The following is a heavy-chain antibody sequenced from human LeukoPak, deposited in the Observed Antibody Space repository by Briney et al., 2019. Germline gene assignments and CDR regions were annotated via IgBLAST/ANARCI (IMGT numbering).Heavy chain of an antibody. Sequence: PGGSLRLSCAVSGFTCSDYSMNWVRQAPGKGLDWGSYISSSGFTINYADSVKGRFTISRDNAKNSLYLQMNSLRAEDTAVYYCVRGVPKTSYYYYYMDVWGKGTTVTVSS. CDR3: VRGVPKTSYYYYYMDV. D-gene: IGHD4-11*01. CDR1: GFTCSDYS. J-gene: IGHJ6*03. CDR2: ISSSGFTI. V-gene: IGHV3-48*01.